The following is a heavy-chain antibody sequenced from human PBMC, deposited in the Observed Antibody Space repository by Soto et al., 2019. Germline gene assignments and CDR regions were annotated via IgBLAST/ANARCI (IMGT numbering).Heavy chain of an antibody. D-gene: IGHD2-2*01. J-gene: IGHJ5*02. Sequence: PSETLPLTYTVLESSIRNLYWSWILKNQGKELEWIGYIYGTGSTNYNPSLKSRVTMSIDTSKNQFSLKLSSVTAADTAVYYCARGLGYCSSTSSSAVYGFDPWGQGTLVTVSS. CDR2: IYGTGST. V-gene: IGHV4-59*11. CDR1: ESSIRNLY. CDR3: ARGLGYCSSTSSSAVYGFDP.